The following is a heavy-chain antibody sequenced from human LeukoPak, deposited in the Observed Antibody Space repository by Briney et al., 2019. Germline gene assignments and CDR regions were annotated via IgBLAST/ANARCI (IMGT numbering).Heavy chain of an antibody. J-gene: IGHJ4*02. Sequence: GKSLRLSCAASGFSFSHFGMHWVRQAPGKGLEWVAVISHDGTKKYSADSVKGRFTISRDNSKNTLYLQMNSLTAEDTAVYYCAKDGGSLTYYFDYWGQGTLVTVSS. CDR1: GFSFSHFG. CDR3: AKDGGSLTYYFDY. V-gene: IGHV3-30*18. CDR2: ISHDGTKK. D-gene: IGHD1-26*01.